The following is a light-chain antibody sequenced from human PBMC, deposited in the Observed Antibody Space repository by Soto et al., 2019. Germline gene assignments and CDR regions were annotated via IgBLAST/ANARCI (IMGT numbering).Light chain of an antibody. CDR3: CSFAGSYSYV. J-gene: IGLJ1*01. CDR1: SSDGGRYDY. CDR2: DVT. Sequence: ALTQPRSVSASPGQSVTISCTGTSSDGGRYDYVSWYQQHPGQGPQPIVYDVTERPSGVPDRFSGSKSGNTASLTISGLQAEDEADYSCCSFAGSYSYVFGTGTKVTVL. V-gene: IGLV2-11*02.